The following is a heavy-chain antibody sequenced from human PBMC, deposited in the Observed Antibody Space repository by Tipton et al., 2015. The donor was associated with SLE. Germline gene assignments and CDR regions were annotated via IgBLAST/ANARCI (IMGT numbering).Heavy chain of an antibody. CDR1: GFTFSGHA. CDR2: ISYDGTNE. D-gene: IGHD3-10*01. CDR3: VRGLHLYGSGKTDAFDI. V-gene: IGHV3-30*04. J-gene: IGHJ3*02. Sequence: SLRLSCVASGFTFSGHAMHWVRQDPGKGLEWVGVISYDGTNEYHADSVKGRFTISRDNSKNTLDLQMNSLRPDDTAVYYCVRGLHLYGSGKTDAFDIWGQGTMVTVS.